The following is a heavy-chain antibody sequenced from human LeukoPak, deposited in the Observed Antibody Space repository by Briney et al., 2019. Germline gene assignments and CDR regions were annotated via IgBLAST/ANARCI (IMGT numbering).Heavy chain of an antibody. V-gene: IGHV1-46*01. Sequence: EASVKVSCKASGYTFTSCNMYWVRQAPGQGLEWMGIINPSTGSTTYAQKFHDRVTMTRDTSTSTVYMELSSLRSEDTAVYYCAREPAAGYNWFDPWGQGTLVTVSS. CDR3: AREPAAGYNWFDP. J-gene: IGHJ5*02. D-gene: IGHD6-25*01. CDR2: INPSTGST. CDR1: GYTFTSCN.